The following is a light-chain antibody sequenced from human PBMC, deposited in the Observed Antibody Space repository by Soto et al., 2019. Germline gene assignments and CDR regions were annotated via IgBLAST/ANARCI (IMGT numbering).Light chain of an antibody. CDR1: QSISSW. J-gene: IGKJ1*01. CDR2: DAS. CDR3: QQYNSYRT. Sequence: DIQMTQSPSTLSASVGDRVTITCRASQSISSWLAWYQQKPGKAPKLLIYDASSLESGVPSRFSGSGSGTECTLTIRSLQPDDFATYYCQQYNSYRTFGQGTKVEIK. V-gene: IGKV1-5*01.